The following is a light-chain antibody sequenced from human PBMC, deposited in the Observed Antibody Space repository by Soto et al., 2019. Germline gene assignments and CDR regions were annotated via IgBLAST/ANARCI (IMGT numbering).Light chain of an antibody. J-gene: IGLJ3*02. V-gene: IGLV4-69*01. CDR2: LNSDGSH. Sequence: QSVLTQSPSASASLGASVKLTCTLSSGHSSYAIAWHQQQPEKGPRYLMKLNSDGSHSKGDGIPDRFSGSSSGAERYLTISSLQSEGEAYYYCQTWGTGIRVFGGGTKLTVL. CDR1: SGHSSYA. CDR3: QTWGTGIRV.